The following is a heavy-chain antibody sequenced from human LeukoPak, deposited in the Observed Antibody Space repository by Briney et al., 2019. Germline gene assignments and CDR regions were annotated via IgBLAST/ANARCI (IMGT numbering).Heavy chain of an antibody. Sequence: GASVKVSCKASGWTFTSYAMHWVRQAPGQRLEWMGWINAGNGNTKYSQKFQGRVTITRDTSASTAYMELSSLRSEDTAVYYCARSGQCHNTGYYFDYWGQGTLVTVSS. CDR1: GWTFTSYA. CDR3: ARSGQCHNTGYYFDY. CDR2: INAGNGNT. J-gene: IGHJ4*02. V-gene: IGHV1-3*01. D-gene: IGHD5/OR15-5a*01.